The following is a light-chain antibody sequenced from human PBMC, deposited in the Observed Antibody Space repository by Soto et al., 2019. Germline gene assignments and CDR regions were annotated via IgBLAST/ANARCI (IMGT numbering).Light chain of an antibody. J-gene: IGLJ2*01. Sequence: QSVLTQPPSASGTPGQRVTISCSGSSSNIGSNYVCWYQQLPGTAPRLLIYRNDQRPSGVPDRFSGSKSGTSASLAISGLRSEGEADYYCAAWDDSLTGPVFGGGTKVTVL. CDR3: AAWDDSLTGPV. CDR2: RND. CDR1: SSNIGSNY. V-gene: IGLV1-47*01.